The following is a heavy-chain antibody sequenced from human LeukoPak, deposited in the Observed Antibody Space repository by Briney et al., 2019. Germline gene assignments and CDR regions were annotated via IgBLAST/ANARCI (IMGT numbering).Heavy chain of an antibody. D-gene: IGHD6-19*01. CDR3: ARDRGGSGRYNLDY. V-gene: IGHV3-21*01. Sequence: GGSLRLSCAASGFTFSSYSMNWVRQAPGKGLEWVSSISSSSSYIYYADSVKGRFTISRDNAKNSLYLQMNSLRAEDTAVYYCARDRGGSGRYNLDYWGQGTLVTVSS. CDR1: GFTFSSYS. J-gene: IGHJ4*02. CDR2: ISSSSSYI.